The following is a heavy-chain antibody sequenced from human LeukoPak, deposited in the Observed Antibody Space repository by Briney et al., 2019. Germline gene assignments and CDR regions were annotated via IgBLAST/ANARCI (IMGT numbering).Heavy chain of an antibody. CDR1: GFTFSSYA. CDR3: ASSRYDSSGYYGIIAY. CDR2: IKQDGSEK. Sequence: GGSLRLSCAASGFTFSSYAMHWVRQAPGKGLEWVANIKQDGSEKYYVDSVKGRFTISRDNAKNSLYLQMNSLRAEDTAVYYCASSRYDSSGYYGIIAYWGQGTLVTVSS. J-gene: IGHJ4*02. V-gene: IGHV3-7*01. D-gene: IGHD3-22*01.